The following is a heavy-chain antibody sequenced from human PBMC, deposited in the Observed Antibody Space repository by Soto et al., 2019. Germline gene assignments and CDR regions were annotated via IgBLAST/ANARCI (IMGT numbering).Heavy chain of an antibody. CDR1: GGTFSSYT. CDR3: STSEIVATIEGSYYYYYMDV. J-gene: IGHJ6*03. CDR2: IIPILGIA. V-gene: IGHV1-69*02. Sequence: ASVKVSCKASGGTFSSYTISWVRRAPGQGLEWMGRIIPILGIANYAQKFQGRVTITADKSTSTAYMELSSLRSEDTAVYYCSTSEIVATIEGSYYYYYMDVWGKGTTVTVSS. D-gene: IGHD5-12*01.